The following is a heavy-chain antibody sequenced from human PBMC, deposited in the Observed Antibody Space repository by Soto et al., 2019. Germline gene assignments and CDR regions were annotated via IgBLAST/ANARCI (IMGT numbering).Heavy chain of an antibody. CDR2: ISGSGGST. Sequence: EVQLLESGGGLVQPGGSLRLSCAASGFTFSSYGMSWVRQAPGKGLEWVSVISGSGGSTYYADSVKGRFTISRDNSKNTLYLQMTSLRAEDTAVYYCAKVKEVGAITLFDYWGQGTLVTVSS. J-gene: IGHJ4*02. D-gene: IGHD1-26*01. CDR1: GFTFSSYG. V-gene: IGHV3-23*01. CDR3: AKVKEVGAITLFDY.